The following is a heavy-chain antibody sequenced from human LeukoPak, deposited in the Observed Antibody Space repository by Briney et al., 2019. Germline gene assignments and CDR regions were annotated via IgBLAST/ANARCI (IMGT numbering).Heavy chain of an antibody. CDR2: ISYNSDTI. D-gene: IGHD2-21*02. V-gene: IGHV3-9*01. CDR1: GFTFDDYA. Sequence: PGRSLRLSCAASGFTFDDYAMPWVRKAPGKGLEWVSGISYNSDTIAYADSVKGRFTISRDNAKNSLYLQMNSLRAEDTALYYCAKDYCGGDCYSGWYFDLWGRGTLVTVSS. J-gene: IGHJ2*01. CDR3: AKDYCGGDCYSGWYFDL.